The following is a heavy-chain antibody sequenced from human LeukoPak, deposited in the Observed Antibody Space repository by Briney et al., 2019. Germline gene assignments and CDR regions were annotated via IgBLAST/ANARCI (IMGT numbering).Heavy chain of an antibody. V-gene: IGHV3-23*01. D-gene: IGHD3-10*01. CDR3: AEVLWARYYFDY. CDR1: GFTFSSYA. Sequence: GGSLRLSCAASGFTFSSYAMSWVRQAPGKGLEWVSAISGSGGSTYYADSVKGRFTISRDNSKNTLYLQMNSLRAEDTAVYYCAEVLWARYYFDYWGQGTLVTVSS. J-gene: IGHJ4*02. CDR2: ISGSGGST.